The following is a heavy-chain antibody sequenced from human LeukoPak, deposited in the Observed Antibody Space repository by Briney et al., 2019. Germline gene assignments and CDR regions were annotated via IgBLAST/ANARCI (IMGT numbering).Heavy chain of an antibody. CDR3: ARVKRDSSGWYSFNFDY. Sequence: KPSETLSLTCTVSGGSISSYYWSWIRQPPGKGLKWIGYIYYSGSTNYNPSLNSRVTISVDTSKNQFSLKLSSVTAADTAVYYCARVKRDSSGWYSFNFDYWGQGTLVTVSS. J-gene: IGHJ4*02. CDR2: IYYSGST. CDR1: GGSISSYY. V-gene: IGHV4-59*01. D-gene: IGHD6-19*01.